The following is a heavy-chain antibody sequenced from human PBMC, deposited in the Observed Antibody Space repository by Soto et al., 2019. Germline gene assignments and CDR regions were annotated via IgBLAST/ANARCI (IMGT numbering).Heavy chain of an antibody. CDR1: GFTFSSYS. CDR3: ASPSGSIAARRYYYYGMDV. CDR2: ISSSSSTI. D-gene: IGHD6-6*01. Sequence: GGSLRLSCAASGFTFSSYSMNWVRQAPGKGLEWVSYISSSSSTIYYADSVKGRFTISRDNAKNSLYLQMNSLRDEDTAVYYCASPSGSIAARRYYYYGMDVWGQGTTVTVSS. V-gene: IGHV3-48*02. J-gene: IGHJ6*02.